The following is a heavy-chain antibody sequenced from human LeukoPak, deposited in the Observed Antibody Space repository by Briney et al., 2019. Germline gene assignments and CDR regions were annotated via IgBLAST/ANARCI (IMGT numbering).Heavy chain of an antibody. Sequence: QPGGSLRLSCAASGFTFSSYAMSWVRQAPGKGLEWVSAISGSTGSTYFANSVKGRFTVFRDNSKNTLYLQMNRPRAEDTAVYYCSVRGVVEDTWFDPWGQGTLVTVSS. D-gene: IGHD3-10*01. J-gene: IGHJ5*02. CDR2: ISGSTGST. CDR1: GFTFSSYA. CDR3: SVRGVVEDTWFDP. V-gene: IGHV3-23*01.